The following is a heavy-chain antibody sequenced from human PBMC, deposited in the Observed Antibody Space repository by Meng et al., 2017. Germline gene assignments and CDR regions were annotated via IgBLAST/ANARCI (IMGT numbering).Heavy chain of an antibody. D-gene: IGHD1-26*01. V-gene: IGHV3-23*01. J-gene: IGHJ5*02. CDR3: AKVSYSGSYKLGFDP. Sequence: GGPLRLSCAASGFTFSSYAMSWVRQAPGKGLEWVSAISGSGGSTYYADSVKGRFTISRDNSKNTLYLQMNSLRAEDTAVYYCAKVSYSGSYKLGFDPWGQGTLVTVSS. CDR1: GFTFSSYA. CDR2: ISGSGGST.